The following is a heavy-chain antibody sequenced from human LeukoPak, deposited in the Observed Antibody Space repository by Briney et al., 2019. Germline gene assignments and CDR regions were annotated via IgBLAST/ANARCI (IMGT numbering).Heavy chain of an antibody. CDR2: ISAYNGNT. CDR3: ARDRGRSYYYYYYMDV. J-gene: IGHJ6*03. CDR1: GYTFTSYG. Sequence: ASVKVSCKASGYTFTSYGVSWVRQAPGQGLEWMGWISAYNGNTNYAQKLQGRVTMTTDTSTNTAYMELRSLTSDDTAVYYCARDRGRSYYYYYYMDVCGEGTTVTVSS. V-gene: IGHV1-18*01.